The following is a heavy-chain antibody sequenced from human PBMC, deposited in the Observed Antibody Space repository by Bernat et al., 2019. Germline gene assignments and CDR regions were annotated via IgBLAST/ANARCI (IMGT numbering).Heavy chain of an antibody. J-gene: IGHJ4*02. V-gene: IGHV1-3*01. CDR3: ATLVVPAAMIAAAGNRDDY. CDR1: GYTFTSYA. Sequence: QVQLVQSGAEVKKPGASVKVSCKASGYTFTSYAMHWVRQAPGQRLEWMGWINAGNGNTKYSQKFQGRVTITRDTSASTAYMELSSLRSEDTAVYYCATLVVPAAMIAAAGNRDDYWGQGPLVTVSS. CDR2: INAGNGNT. D-gene: IGHD2-2*01.